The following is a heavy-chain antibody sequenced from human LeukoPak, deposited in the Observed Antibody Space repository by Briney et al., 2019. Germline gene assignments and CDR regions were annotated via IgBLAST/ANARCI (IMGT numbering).Heavy chain of an antibody. CDR1: GFTFSGYG. CDR3: AREGFVGDCSGGSCYSTEYFQL. D-gene: IGHD2-15*01. V-gene: IGHV3-48*04. Sequence: PGGSLRLSCATSGFTFSGYGMHWVRQAPGKGLEWVSYISSNGGSTVYYADSVKGRFTISRDNAKNSLYLQMNSLRADDTAVYYCAREGFVGDCSGGSCYSTEYFQLWGQGTLVTVSS. CDR2: ISSNGGSTV. J-gene: IGHJ1*01.